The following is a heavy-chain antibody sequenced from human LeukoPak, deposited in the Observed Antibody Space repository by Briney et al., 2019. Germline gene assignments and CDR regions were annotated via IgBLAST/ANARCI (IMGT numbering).Heavy chain of an antibody. CDR1: GFTFSSYA. CDR3: ACGFYDSSGYYYYYGMDV. Sequence: GGSLRLSCAASGFTFSSYAMSWVRQAPWKGLEWVSAISGSGGSTYYADSVKGRFTISRDNSKNTLYLQMNSLRAEDTAVYYCACGFYDSSGYYYYYGMDVWGQGTTVTVSS. J-gene: IGHJ6*02. V-gene: IGHV3-23*01. CDR2: ISGSGGST. D-gene: IGHD3-22*01.